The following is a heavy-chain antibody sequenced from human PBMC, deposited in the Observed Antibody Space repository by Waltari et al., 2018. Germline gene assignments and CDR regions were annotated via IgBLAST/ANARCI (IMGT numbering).Heavy chain of an antibody. D-gene: IGHD2-21*02. CDR3: AREYCGGDCRLFDF. V-gene: IGHV1-2*02. Sequence: LVQSGAEVMKPGASVKVSCKVSRAAITEHSIHWVRQAPGQGLEWMGWINPNGGSTHYAQRYRGRITMTWDTSMTTSYMGLSGLRSDDTAVYYCAREYCGGDCRLFDFWGQGTLVTVSS. J-gene: IGHJ4*02. CDR2: INPNGGST. CDR1: RAAITEHS.